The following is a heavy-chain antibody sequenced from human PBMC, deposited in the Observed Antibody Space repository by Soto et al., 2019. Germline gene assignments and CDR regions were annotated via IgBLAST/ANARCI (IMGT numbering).Heavy chain of an antibody. CDR3: ANSFDP. J-gene: IGHJ5*02. Sequence: LRLSCAASGFTFSSYGMHWVRQAPGKGLEWVAVISYDGSNKYYADSVKGRFTISRDNSKNTLYLQMNSLRAEDTAVYYCANSFDPWGQGTLVTVSS. CDR2: ISYDGSNK. V-gene: IGHV3-30*18. CDR1: GFTFSSYG.